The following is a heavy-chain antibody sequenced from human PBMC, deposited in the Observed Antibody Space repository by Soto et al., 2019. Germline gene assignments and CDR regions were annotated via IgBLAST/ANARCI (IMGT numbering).Heavy chain of an antibody. J-gene: IGHJ4*02. D-gene: IGHD3-3*01. CDR2: IPYDGSHQ. V-gene: IGHV3-30*18. CDR1: GFTFSSHG. CDR3: AKLRVLEWEVQESDY. Sequence: QVHLVESGGGVVQPGRSLRLSCAASGFTFSSHGMHWIRQAPGKGLEWVAFIPYDGSHQYYADSVKGRFSISRDNSKNTLYLQMNSLRAEDTAVYYCAKLRVLEWEVQESDYWGQGTLVSVSS.